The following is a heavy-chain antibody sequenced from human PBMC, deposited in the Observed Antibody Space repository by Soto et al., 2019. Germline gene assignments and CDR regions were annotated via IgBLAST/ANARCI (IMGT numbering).Heavy chain of an antibody. CDR3: ARDVVGLTHFDY. J-gene: IGHJ4*02. Sequence: QVQLQESGPGLVKPSETLSLTCTVSGDSISTYYWNWIRQPLGKGLEWIGYTYYIGRTNYNPSLKSRVTISLDTSRNQISLNLNPVTAADTAIYYCARDVVGLTHFDYWGQGILVTVSS. CDR2: TYYIGRT. V-gene: IGHV4-59*13. D-gene: IGHD2-21*01. CDR1: GDSISTYY.